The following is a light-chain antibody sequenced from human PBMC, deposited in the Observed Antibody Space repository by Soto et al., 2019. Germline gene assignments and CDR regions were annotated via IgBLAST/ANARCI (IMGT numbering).Light chain of an antibody. J-gene: IGLJ1*01. Sequence: QSVLTQPRSVSGSPGQSVTISCTGPSIDVGGSNYVSWYQQHPGKAPKLMIYDVSERPSGVPDRFSGSKSGNTASLTISGLQAEDEADYYCCSYAGTFCVFGTGSKGTVL. CDR2: DVS. V-gene: IGLV2-11*01. CDR3: CSYAGTFCV. CDR1: SIDVGGSNY.